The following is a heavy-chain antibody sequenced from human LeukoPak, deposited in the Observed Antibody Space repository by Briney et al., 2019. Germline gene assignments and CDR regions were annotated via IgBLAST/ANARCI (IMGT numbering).Heavy chain of an antibody. CDR2: IGTSTDNT. V-gene: IGHV1-18*01. CDR3: TRDHVAVAGTTDY. CDR1: GYTFTRFG. D-gene: IGHD6-19*01. J-gene: IGHJ4*02. Sequence: GASVKVSCKASGYTFTRFGFSWVRQAPGQGLEWMGWIGTSTDNTNYAQNLQGRVTMTTDTSSNTAYMELRSLTSDDTAVYYCTRDHVAVAGTTDYWGQGTLVTVSS.